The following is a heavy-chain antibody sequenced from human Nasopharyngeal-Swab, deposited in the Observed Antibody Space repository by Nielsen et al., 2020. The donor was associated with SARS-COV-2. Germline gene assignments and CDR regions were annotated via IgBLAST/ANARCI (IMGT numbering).Heavy chain of an antibody. J-gene: IGHJ4*02. CDR3: GKNSYYDYGL. D-gene: IGHD3-16*01. CDR2: IRWNSVSI. Sequence: RQAPGKGLEWVSGIRWNSVSIGYADSVKGRFTISRDNAKNSLYLQMNSLRAEDTALYYCGKNSYYDYGLGGQGTLVTVSS. V-gene: IGHV3-9*01.